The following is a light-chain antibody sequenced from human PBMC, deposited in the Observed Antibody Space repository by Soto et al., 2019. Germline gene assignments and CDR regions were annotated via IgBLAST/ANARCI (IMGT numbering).Light chain of an antibody. CDR1: QSLLQRDGKTY. V-gene: IGKV2D-29*01. CDR2: EVS. J-gene: IGKJ1*01. Sequence: DIVVTQTPLSLSVTPGQSASISCKSSQSLLQRDGKTYLYWFLQKAGQPPQRLIYEVSNRFSGGPDRFSGSGSGTDFTLKISRVGAEDIGIYYCMQGLQPPVTFGQGTKVEIK. CDR3: MQGLQPPVT.